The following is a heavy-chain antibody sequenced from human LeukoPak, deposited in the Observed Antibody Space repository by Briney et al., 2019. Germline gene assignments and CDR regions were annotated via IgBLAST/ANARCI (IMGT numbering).Heavy chain of an antibody. V-gene: IGHV3-30-3*01. Sequence: PGRSLRLSCAASGFTFSSYAMHWVRQAPGKGLEWVAVISYDGSNKYYADSVKGRFTISRDNSKNTLYLQMNSLRAEDTAVYYCAIVPNDAFDIWGQGTMVTVSS. D-gene: IGHD4/OR15-4a*01. CDR2: ISYDGSNK. J-gene: IGHJ3*02. CDR1: GFTFSSYA. CDR3: AIVPNDAFDI.